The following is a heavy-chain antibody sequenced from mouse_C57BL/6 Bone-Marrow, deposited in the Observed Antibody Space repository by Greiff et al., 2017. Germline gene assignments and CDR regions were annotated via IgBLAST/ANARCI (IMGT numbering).Heavy chain of an antibody. Sequence: QVQLQQPGTELVKPGASVKLSCKASGYTFTSYWMHWVKQRPGQGLEWIGNINPSNGGTNYNEKFKSKATLTVDKSSSTAYMQLSSLTSEDSAAYYCARCGAYYSNFDYWGQGTTLTVSS. CDR1: GYTFTSYW. CDR3: ARCGAYYSNFDY. J-gene: IGHJ2*01. CDR2: INPSNGGT. D-gene: IGHD2-5*01. V-gene: IGHV1-53*01.